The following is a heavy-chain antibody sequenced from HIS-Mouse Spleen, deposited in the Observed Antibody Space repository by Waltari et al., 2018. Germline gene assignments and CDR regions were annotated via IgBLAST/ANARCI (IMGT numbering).Heavy chain of an antibody. CDR3: ARHYYYGSGSYYFDY. CDR2: IYSGGST. Sequence: EVQLVETGGGLIQPGGSLRLSCAASGFTVSSKYMRWVPQAPGKGLEWVSVIYSGGSTYYADSVKGRFTISRDNSKNTLYLQMNSLRAEDTAVYYCARHYYYGSGSYYFDYWGQGTLVTVSS. V-gene: IGHV3-53*02. J-gene: IGHJ4*02. CDR1: GFTVSSKY. D-gene: IGHD3-10*01.